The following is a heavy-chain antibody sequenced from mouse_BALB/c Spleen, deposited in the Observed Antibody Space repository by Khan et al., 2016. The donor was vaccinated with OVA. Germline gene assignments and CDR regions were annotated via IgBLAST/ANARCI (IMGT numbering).Heavy chain of an antibody. V-gene: IGHV3-2*02. J-gene: IGHJ2*01. CDR3: ARICGGDFDY. CDR1: GYSITSDYA. Sequence: EVKLEVSGPGLVKPSQSLSLTCTVTGYSITSDYAWNWIRQFPGNKLEWLGFISYSGNTNYNPSLKSRISITRDTSKNQFFLQLNSVTTEDTATYYCARICGGDFDYWGQGTTRTVSS. CDR2: ISYSGNT.